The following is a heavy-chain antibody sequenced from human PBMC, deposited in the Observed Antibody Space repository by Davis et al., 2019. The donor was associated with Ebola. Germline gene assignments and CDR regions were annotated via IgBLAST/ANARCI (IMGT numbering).Heavy chain of an antibody. CDR3: AIPDCSGANCYSVYIKN. CDR1: GFTFSDYG. CDR2: IAPASTST. Sequence: GESLKISCAASGFTFSDYGMQWFRQAPGKGLEWVAVIAPASTSTFYADSVKGRFTISRDNSNNLLYLQMNSLRAEDTAVYYCAIPDCSGANCYSVYIKNWGQGTLVTVSS. V-gene: IGHV3-30*03. D-gene: IGHD2-15*01. J-gene: IGHJ4*02.